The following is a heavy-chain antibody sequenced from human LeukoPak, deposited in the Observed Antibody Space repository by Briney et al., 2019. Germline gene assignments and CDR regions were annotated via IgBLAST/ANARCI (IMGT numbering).Heavy chain of an antibody. Sequence: ASVKVSCKASGYTFTTYAMNWVRQAPGQGLEWMGWITTYSGNTNYAQNLQGRVTMTTDTSTSTAYMELRSLTSDDTAVYYCTRFYDSSGYYYSGFDYWGQGTLVTVSS. V-gene: IGHV1-18*04. CDR1: GYTFTTYA. CDR2: ITTYSGNT. D-gene: IGHD3-22*01. J-gene: IGHJ4*02. CDR3: TRFYDSSGYYYSGFDY.